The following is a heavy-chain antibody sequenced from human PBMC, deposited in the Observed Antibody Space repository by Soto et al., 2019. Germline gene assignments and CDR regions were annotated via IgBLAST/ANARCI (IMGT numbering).Heavy chain of an antibody. D-gene: IGHD6-6*01. J-gene: IGHJ6*04. CDR2: IKQDGSEE. V-gene: IGHV3-7*01. Sequence: ESGGGLVQPGGSLRLSCAASGFTFSSYWMSWFRQAPGKGLEWVVNIKQDGSEENYVDSVKGRFTISRDNAKNALYLQMNSLRVEDTAVYYCAREIAARLWGKGTTVTVSS. CDR1: GFTFSSYW. CDR3: AREIAARL.